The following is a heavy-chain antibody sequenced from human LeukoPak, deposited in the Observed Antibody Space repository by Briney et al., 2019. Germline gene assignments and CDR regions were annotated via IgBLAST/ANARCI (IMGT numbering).Heavy chain of an antibody. Sequence: SVKVSCKASGYTFTSYAISWVRQAPGQGLEWKGGIIPISGTTNYAQKFQGRVTITADESTSTAYMELSSLRSEDTAMYYCATYCSSANCYIWGYYFDYWGQGTLVTVSS. V-gene: IGHV1-69*13. D-gene: IGHD2-2*01. CDR2: IIPISGTT. CDR3: ATYCSSANCYIWGYYFDY. CDR1: GYTFTSYA. J-gene: IGHJ4*02.